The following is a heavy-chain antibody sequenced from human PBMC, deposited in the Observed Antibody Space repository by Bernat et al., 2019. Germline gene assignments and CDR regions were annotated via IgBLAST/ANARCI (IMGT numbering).Heavy chain of an antibody. Sequence: EVQLVESGGGLVKPGGSLRLSCAASGFTFSDYAMSWVRQAPGKGLEWVSGISGSGTRTYFGDSVKGRFTISRDNSKNTLYLQMNSLRAEDTAVYYCAKKSARDCSGGSCDGLNNWGQGTLVTVSS. J-gene: IGHJ4*02. CDR3: AKKSARDCSGGSCDGLNN. D-gene: IGHD2-15*01. CDR2: ISGSGTRT. CDR1: GFTFSDYA. V-gene: IGHV3-23*04.